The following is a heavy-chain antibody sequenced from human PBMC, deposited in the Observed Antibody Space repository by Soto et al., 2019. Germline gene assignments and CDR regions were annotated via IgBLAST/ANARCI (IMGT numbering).Heavy chain of an antibody. Sequence: SETLSLTCTVSGGSLSGDYYHWTWIRQSPGKGLEWIGYIHFSGSVLYNPSFKSRPTISVDTSKNQFSLHLRSVTAADTAVYFCAREDDGGDRDYYGLDVWGQGTTVTVSS. CDR1: GGSLSGDYYH. D-gene: IGHD2-21*02. J-gene: IGHJ6*02. V-gene: IGHV4-30-4*08. CDR2: IHFSGSV. CDR3: AREDDGGDRDYYGLDV.